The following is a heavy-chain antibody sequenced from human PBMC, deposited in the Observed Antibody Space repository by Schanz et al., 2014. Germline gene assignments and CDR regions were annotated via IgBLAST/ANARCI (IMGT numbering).Heavy chain of an antibody. V-gene: IGHV1-69*02. D-gene: IGHD2-2*02. CDR3: AGTYCSSTSCYTGYYYMDV. CDR1: GGTFSSYS. J-gene: IGHJ6*03. CDR2: IIPILGIA. Sequence: QVQLVQSGAEVKKPGSSVKVSCKASGGTFSSYSISWVRQAPGQGLEWMGRIIPILGIANYAQKFQGRVTNTADKSTSTAYMDLSSLRPEDTAVYYCAGTYCSSTSCYTGYYYMDVWGQGTTVTVTS.